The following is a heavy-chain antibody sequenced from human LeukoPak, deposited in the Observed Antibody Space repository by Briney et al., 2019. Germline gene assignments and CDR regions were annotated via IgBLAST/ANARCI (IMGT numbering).Heavy chain of an antibody. V-gene: IGHV4-34*01. CDR2: IYHSGST. CDR1: GGSFSGYY. Sequence: SETLSLTCAVYGGSFSGYYWSWIRQPPGKGLEWIGEIYHSGSTNYNPSLKSRVTISVDTSKNQFSLTVSSVAAADAPVYYCARGGAGYRYGLPYYMHVWVKGSTVTVCS. D-gene: IGHD5-18*01. CDR3: ARGGAGYRYGLPYYMHV. J-gene: IGHJ6*03.